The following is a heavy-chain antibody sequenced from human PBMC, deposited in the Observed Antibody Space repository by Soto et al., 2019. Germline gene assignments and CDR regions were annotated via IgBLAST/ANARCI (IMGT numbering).Heavy chain of an antibody. CDR1: GGSIRSYY. J-gene: IGHJ6*03. V-gene: IGHV4-59*01. CDR3: ARGKWDYYYMDV. D-gene: IGHD1-26*01. CDR2: IFYTGST. Sequence: SETLSLTCTVSGGSIRSYYWSWIRQPPGKGLEWIAYIFYTGSTNYNPSLKSRVTISTDTSKNQFSLKLSSVTAADTAVYYCARGKWDYYYMDVWGKGTTVTVSS.